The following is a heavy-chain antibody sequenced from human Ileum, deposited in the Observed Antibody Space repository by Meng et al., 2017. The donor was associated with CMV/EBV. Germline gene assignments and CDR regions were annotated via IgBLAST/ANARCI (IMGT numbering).Heavy chain of an antibody. J-gene: IGHJ5*01. V-gene: IGHV4-34*01. D-gene: IGHD7-27*01. CDR3: AGFVWGLGFDP. CDR1: GGSFSDYY. CDR2: IHHSGKT. Sequence: LTCVVSGGSFSDYYWTWIRQSPGKGLEWIGEIHHSGKTNSNPSVRSRLTMSVDTSKSQFSLKLSSATAADTAVYYCAGFVWGLGFDPWGQGTLVTVSS.